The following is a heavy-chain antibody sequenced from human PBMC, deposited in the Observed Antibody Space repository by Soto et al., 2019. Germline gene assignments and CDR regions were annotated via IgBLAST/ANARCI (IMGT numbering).Heavy chain of an antibody. V-gene: IGHV3-48*01. CDR1: GFTFSSYS. CDR2: ISSSSSTI. CDR3: ARTNWNDVTPFLYYYMDV. J-gene: IGHJ6*03. Sequence: GGSLRLSCAASGFTFSSYSMNWVRQAPWKGLEWVSYISSSSSTIYYADSVKGRFTISRDNAKNSLYLQMNSLRAEDTAVYYCARTNWNDVTPFLYYYMDVWGKGTTVTVYS. D-gene: IGHD1-20*01.